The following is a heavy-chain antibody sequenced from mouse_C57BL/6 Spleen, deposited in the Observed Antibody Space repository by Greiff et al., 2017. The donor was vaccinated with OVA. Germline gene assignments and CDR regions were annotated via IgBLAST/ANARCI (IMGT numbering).Heavy chain of an antibody. V-gene: IGHV5-9-1*02. Sequence: EVQLQQSGEGLVKPGGSLKLSCAASGFTFSSYAMSWVRQTPEKRLEWVAYISSGGDYIYYADTVKGRFTISRDNARNTLYLQMSSLKSEDTAMYYCTRDRGSKGLYAMDYWGQGTSVTVSS. CDR2: ISSGGDYI. CDR3: TRDRGSKGLYAMDY. D-gene: IGHD1-1*01. CDR1: GFTFSSYA. J-gene: IGHJ4*01.